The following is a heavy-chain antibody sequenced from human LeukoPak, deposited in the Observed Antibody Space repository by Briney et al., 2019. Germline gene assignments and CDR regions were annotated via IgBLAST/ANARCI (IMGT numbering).Heavy chain of an antibody. CDR2: IKQDGSEK. CDR3: AREGTGTRGNWFDP. CDR1: GFTFSSYW. J-gene: IGHJ5*02. V-gene: IGHV3-7*01. D-gene: IGHD1-1*01. Sequence: GGSLRLSCAASGFTFSSYWMSWVRQAPGKGLEWVANIKQDGSEKYYVDSVKGRFTISRDNAKNSLYLQMNSLRAEDTAVYYCAREGTGTRGNWFDPWGQGTLVTVSS.